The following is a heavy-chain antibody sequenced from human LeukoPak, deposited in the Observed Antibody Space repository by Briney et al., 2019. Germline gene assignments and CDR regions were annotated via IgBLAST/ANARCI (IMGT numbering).Heavy chain of an antibody. CDR2: IVDKANNYAT. D-gene: IGHD3-3*01. Sequence: GGSLRLSCAASGFTFSGSAMHWVRQPPGKGLEWVGRIVDKANNYATEYAASVKGRFTISRDDSRNTEYLQMNSLETEDTAVYYCAGDYDSWTGLNYWGQGTLVAVSS. CDR1: GFTFSGSA. V-gene: IGHV3-73*01. CDR3: AGDYDSWTGLNY. J-gene: IGHJ4*02.